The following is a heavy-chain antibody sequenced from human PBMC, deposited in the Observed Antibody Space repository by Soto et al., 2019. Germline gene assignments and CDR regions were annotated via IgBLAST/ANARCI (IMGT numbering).Heavy chain of an antibody. Sequence: ASVKVSCKVSGYTLTELSMHCVRQAPGKGLEWMGGFDPEDGETIYAQKFQGRVTMTEDTSTDTAYMELSSLRSEDTAVYYCATKTEYSSGWDYWGQGTLVTVSS. D-gene: IGHD6-19*01. CDR1: GYTLTELS. CDR3: ATKTEYSSGWDY. J-gene: IGHJ4*02. CDR2: FDPEDGET. V-gene: IGHV1-24*01.